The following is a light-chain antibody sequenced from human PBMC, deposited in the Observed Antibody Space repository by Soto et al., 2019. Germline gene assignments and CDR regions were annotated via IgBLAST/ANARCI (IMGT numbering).Light chain of an antibody. V-gene: IGLV2-23*01. CDR3: CSFAVAKTFV. CDR2: EGN. Sequence: QSVLTQPASVSGSPGQSITISCTGTSSDVGSYNLVSWYQQHPGKAPKLRIYEGNKRPSGVSNRFSGAKSANTASLTISGLQSEDEANYYGCSFAVAKTFVYGTGTKLSVL. J-gene: IGLJ1*01. CDR1: SSDVGSYNL.